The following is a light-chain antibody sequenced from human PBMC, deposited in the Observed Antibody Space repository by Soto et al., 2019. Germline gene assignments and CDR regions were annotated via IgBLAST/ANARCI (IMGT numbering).Light chain of an antibody. J-gene: IGKJ2*01. CDR1: QSIRDY. Sequence: DIQMTQSPSSLSASVGDRVAITCRATQSIRDYLNWYQQKPGKALKLLIYGASNLQSGVPSRFSGSGSGTDFTLTISSLQPEDIATYYCQQYDNLPRYTFGQGTKLEIK. CDR3: QQYDNLPRYT. CDR2: GAS. V-gene: IGKV1-33*01.